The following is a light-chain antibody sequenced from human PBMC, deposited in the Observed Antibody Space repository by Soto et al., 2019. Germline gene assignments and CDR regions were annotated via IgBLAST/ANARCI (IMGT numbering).Light chain of an antibody. CDR1: QSISRS. J-gene: IGKJ1*01. CDR3: QQYASSPLT. Sequence: DIQMTQSPSTLSASVGDRVTITCRASQSISRSLAWYQQKSGKAPKLLIYDASSLESGVPSRFSGSGFGTEFTLTISGLQPDDFAVYYCQQYASSPLTFGQGTKVEIK. V-gene: IGKV1-5*01. CDR2: DAS.